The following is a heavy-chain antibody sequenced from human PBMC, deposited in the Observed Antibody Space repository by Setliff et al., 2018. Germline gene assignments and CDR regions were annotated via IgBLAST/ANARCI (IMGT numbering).Heavy chain of an antibody. CDR2: INPISGGA. D-gene: IGHD6-19*01. CDR3: ATVGIVGPSIGWYHAHF. CDR1: GYTFTSYG. Sequence: ASVKVSCKASGYTFTSYGISWVRQAPGQGLEWMGWINPISGGANYAQKFQGRVTLTRDTSISTGYMELNSLRSEDTALYYCATVGIVGPSIGWYHAHFWGQGALVTVSS. J-gene: IGHJ4*02. V-gene: IGHV1-2*02.